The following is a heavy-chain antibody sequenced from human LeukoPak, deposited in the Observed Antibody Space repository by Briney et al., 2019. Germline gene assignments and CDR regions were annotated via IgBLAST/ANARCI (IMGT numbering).Heavy chain of an antibody. Sequence: GGSLRLSCAASGFTFSTYVMSWGRQAPGKGLEWVSAISGTATDTYYADSVKGRFTISRDNSKTTVYLQMNSLRAEDTALYYCARDDRDCSTARCSHNWFDTWGQGTLVTVSS. J-gene: IGHJ5*02. CDR3: ARDDRDCSTARCSHNWFDT. D-gene: IGHD2-2*01. V-gene: IGHV3-23*01. CDR2: ISGTATDT. CDR1: GFTFSTYV.